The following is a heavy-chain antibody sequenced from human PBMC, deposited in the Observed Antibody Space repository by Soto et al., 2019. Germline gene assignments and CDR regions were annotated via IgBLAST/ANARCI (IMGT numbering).Heavy chain of an antibody. V-gene: IGHV4-61*01. CDR3: ARTPKVVVITAFDY. CDR1: GGSVSSGSYY. CDR2: IYYSGST. J-gene: IGHJ4*02. Sequence: QVQLQESGPGLVKPSETLSLTCTVSGGSVSSGSYYWSWIRQPPGKGLEWIGYIYYSGSTNCNPSLKRRVTISVDTSKNQFSLKLSSVTAADTAVYYCARTPKVVVITAFDYWGQGTLVTVSS. D-gene: IGHD3-22*01.